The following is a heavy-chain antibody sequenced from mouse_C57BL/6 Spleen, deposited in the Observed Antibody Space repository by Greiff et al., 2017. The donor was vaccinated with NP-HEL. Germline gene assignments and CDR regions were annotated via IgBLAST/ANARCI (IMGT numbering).Heavy chain of an antibody. Sequence: EVQLVESGGGLVQPKGSLKLSCAASGFSFNTYAMNWVRQAPGKGLEWVARIRSKSNNYATYYADSVKDRFTISRDDSESMLYLQMNNLKTEDTAMYYCVRHGHYGNFWFAYWGQGTLVTVSA. J-gene: IGHJ3*01. CDR3: VRHGHYGNFWFAY. V-gene: IGHV10-1*01. D-gene: IGHD2-1*01. CDR2: IRSKSNNYAT. CDR1: GFSFNTYA.